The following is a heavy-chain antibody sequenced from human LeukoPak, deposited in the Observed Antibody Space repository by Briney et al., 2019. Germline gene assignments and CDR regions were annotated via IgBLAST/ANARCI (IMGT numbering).Heavy chain of an antibody. CDR1: GYTFTSYG. Sequence: GASVKVSCKASGYTFTSYGISWVRQAPGQGLEWMGWISAYNGNTNYAQKLQGRVTMTTDTSTSTAYMELRSLRSDDTAVYYCARLGYCSSTSCYRVALPEFDYWGQGTLVTVSS. V-gene: IGHV1-18*01. CDR3: ARLGYCSSTSCYRVALPEFDY. CDR2: ISAYNGNT. J-gene: IGHJ4*02. D-gene: IGHD2-2*01.